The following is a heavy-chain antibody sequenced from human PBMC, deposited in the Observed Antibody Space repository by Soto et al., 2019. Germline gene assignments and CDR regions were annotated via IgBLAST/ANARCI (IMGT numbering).Heavy chain of an antibody. CDR2: IYYSGST. J-gene: IGHJ4*02. D-gene: IGHD6-6*01. CDR3: ARGFYSSSPRGVGY. CDR1: GGSMKNYY. V-gene: IGHV4-59*01. Sequence: QVQLQESGPGLVKPSETLSLTCSVSGGSMKNYYWSWVRQPPGKGLGWIGYIYYSGSTKYNPSLEGRVTITVDTSMSTFSLKLSSVTAADTAVYYCARGFYSSSPRGVGYWGQGTLVTVSS.